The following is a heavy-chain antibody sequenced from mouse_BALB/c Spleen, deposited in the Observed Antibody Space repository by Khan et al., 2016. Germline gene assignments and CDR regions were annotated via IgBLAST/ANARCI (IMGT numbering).Heavy chain of an antibody. J-gene: IGHJ4*01. CDR2: IAPGSGST. V-gene: IGHV1S41*01. Sequence: DLVKPGASVKLSCKASGYTFTSYWINWIKQRPGQGLEWIGRIAPGSGSTYYNELFKRKATLTVDSSSSTAYIQLSSLSSDAAAVYFCARGATATLMDYWGQGTSVTVSS. CDR3: ARGATATLMDY. D-gene: IGHD1-2*01. CDR1: GYTFTSYW.